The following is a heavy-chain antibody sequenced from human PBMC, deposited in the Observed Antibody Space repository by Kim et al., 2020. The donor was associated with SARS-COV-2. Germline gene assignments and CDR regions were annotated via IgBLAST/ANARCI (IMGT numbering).Heavy chain of an antibody. V-gene: IGHV3-23*01. J-gene: IGHJ4*02. CDR3: AKDFYGDYAGIDY. CDR1: GFTFSKYA. D-gene: IGHD4-17*01. CDR2: ISVSGGNT. Sequence: GGSLRLSCAASGFTFSKYAMSWVRQAPGKGLEWVSTISVSGGNTYYADSVKGRFTISKDNSKNTLYLQMNSLRAEDTAIYYCAKDFYGDYAGIDYWGQGTLVTVSS.